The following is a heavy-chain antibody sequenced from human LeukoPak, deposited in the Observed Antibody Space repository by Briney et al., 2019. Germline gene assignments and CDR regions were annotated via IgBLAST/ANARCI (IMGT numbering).Heavy chain of an antibody. CDR1: GFIFRDFW. V-gene: IGHV3-74*01. J-gene: IGHJ4*02. Sequence: GGSLRLSCAASGFIFRDFWMHWVRQAPGKGLVWVSRIDNDGRKTTYADSVKGRFTISRDNAKNTLYLEMNSLRPEDTALYYCARKGAKSGSLTEYWGQGALVTVSS. D-gene: IGHD1-26*01. CDR2: IDNDGRKT. CDR3: ARKGAKSGSLTEY.